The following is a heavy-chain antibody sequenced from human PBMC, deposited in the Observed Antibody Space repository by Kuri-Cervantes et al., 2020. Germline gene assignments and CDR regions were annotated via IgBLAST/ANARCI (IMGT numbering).Heavy chain of an antibody. V-gene: IGHV3-73*01. CDR3: TTRGSYYISMDY. Sequence: GGSLKISWAASGFTFSGSAMHWVRQASGKGLEWVGRIRSKADNYATAYAASVKGRLTVSRDDSKTTAYLKMNSLKTEDTAVYYCTTRGSYYISMDYWGQGTLVTVSS. CDR2: IRSKADNYAT. CDR1: GFTFSGSA. J-gene: IGHJ4*02. D-gene: IGHD1-26*01.